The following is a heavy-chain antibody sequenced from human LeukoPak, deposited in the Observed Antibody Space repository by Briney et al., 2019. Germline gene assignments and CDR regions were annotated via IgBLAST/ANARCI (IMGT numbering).Heavy chain of an antibody. J-gene: IGHJ6*02. CDR3: ATDSGHYYYGMDV. Sequence: GGSLRLSCAASGFTFSDYYMSWIRQAPGKGLEWVSYISSSSSYTNYADSVKGRFTISRDNAKNSLFLQMNSLTVDDTAIYYCATDSGHYYYGMDVWGQGTTVTVSS. D-gene: IGHD6-25*01. CDR2: ISSSSSYT. CDR1: GFTFSDYY. V-gene: IGHV3-11*06.